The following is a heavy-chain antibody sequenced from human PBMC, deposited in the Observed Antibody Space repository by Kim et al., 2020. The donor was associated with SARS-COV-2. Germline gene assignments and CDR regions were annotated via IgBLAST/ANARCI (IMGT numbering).Heavy chain of an antibody. D-gene: IGHD2-15*01. CDR1: GGSISSYY. J-gene: IGHJ5*02. V-gene: IGHV4-59*01. Sequence: SQTLSLTCTVSGGSISSYYWSWIRQPPGKGLEWIGYIYYSGSTNYNPSLKSRVTISVDTSKNQFSLKLSSVTAADTAVYYCARLKGYCSGGSCYPLFDWFDPWGQGTLVTVSS. CDR2: IYYSGST. CDR3: ARLKGYCSGGSCYPLFDWFDP.